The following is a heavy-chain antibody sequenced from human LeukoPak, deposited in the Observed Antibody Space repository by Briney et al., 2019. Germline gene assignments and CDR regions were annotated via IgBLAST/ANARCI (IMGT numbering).Heavy chain of an antibody. V-gene: IGHV4-39*01. CDR2: IYYSGST. D-gene: IGHD1-7*01. Sequence: SETLCLTCTVSGGSISSSSYYWGWIRQPPGKGLEWIGSIYYSGSTYYNPSLKSRVTISVDTSKNQFSLKLSSVTAADTAVYYCASRITGTTEYFDYWGQGTLVTVSS. J-gene: IGHJ4*02. CDR3: ASRITGTTEYFDY. CDR1: GGSISSSSYY.